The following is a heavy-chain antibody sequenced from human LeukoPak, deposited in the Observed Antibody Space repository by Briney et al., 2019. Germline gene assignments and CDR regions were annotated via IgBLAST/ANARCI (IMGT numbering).Heavy chain of an antibody. CDR2: FDPEDGET. Sequence: GASVKVSCKVSGYTLTELSMHWVRQAPGKGLEWMGGFDPEDGETIYAQKFQGRVTMTEDTSTDTAYMELSSLGSEDTAVYYCATSGSYGYPYYFDYWGQGTLVTVSS. V-gene: IGHV1-24*01. CDR1: GYTLTELS. D-gene: IGHD5-18*01. CDR3: ATSGSYGYPYYFDY. J-gene: IGHJ4*02.